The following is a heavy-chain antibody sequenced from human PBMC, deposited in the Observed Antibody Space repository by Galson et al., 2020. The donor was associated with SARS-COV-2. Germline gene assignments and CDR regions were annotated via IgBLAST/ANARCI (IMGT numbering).Heavy chain of an antibody. D-gene: IGHD2-2*01. CDR3: ARGGYCRSTSCYLRFDY. CDR2: VFHSGST. CDR1: GDSIYNDHY. Sequence: SETLSLTCTVSGDSIYNDHYWGWIRQPPGKGLEWIGNVFHSGSTYYNPSLKSRVTISVDTSKNQFSLKLNSVTAADTAVYFCARGGYCRSTSCYLRFDYWGQGKLVTVSS. J-gene: IGHJ4*02. V-gene: IGHV4-38-2*02.